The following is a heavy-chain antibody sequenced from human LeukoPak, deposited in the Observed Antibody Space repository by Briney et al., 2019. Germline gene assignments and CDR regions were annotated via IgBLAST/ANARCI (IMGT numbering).Heavy chain of an antibody. V-gene: IGHV1-2*02. Sequence: ASVKVSCKASGYTFTSYGISWVRQAPGQGLEWMGWINPNSGGTNYAQKFQGRVTMTRDTSISTAYMELSRLRSDDTAVYYCARGGFDRDYYYYYGMDVWGQGTTVTVSS. CDR3: ARGGFDRDYYYYYGMDV. CDR2: INPNSGGT. CDR1: GYTFTSYG. J-gene: IGHJ6*02. D-gene: IGHD3-10*01.